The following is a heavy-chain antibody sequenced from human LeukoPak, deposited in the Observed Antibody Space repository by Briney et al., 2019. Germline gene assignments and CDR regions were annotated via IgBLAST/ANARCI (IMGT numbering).Heavy chain of an antibody. CDR3: IVFGDSNH. Sequence: GGSLRLSCAASGFTFSSYGMHWVRQAPGKGLEWVAVIWYDGSDKYYADSVKGRFTISRDTSKNTLYLQINSLRVEDTAVYYCIVFGDSNHWGQGTLVTVSS. V-gene: IGHV3-33*01. D-gene: IGHD4-17*01. CDR1: GFTFSSYG. J-gene: IGHJ5*02. CDR2: IWYDGSDK.